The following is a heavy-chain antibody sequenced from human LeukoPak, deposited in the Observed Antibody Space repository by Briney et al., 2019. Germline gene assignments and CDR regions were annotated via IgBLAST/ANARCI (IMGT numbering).Heavy chain of an antibody. CDR2: ISWDGGST. D-gene: IGHD3-10*01. V-gene: IGHV3-43*01. J-gene: IGHJ4*02. Sequence: GGSLRLSCAASGFTFDDYTMHWVRQAPGKGLEWVSLISWDGGSTYYADSVKGRFTISRDNSKNSLYLQMNSLRTEDTALYYCAKALRTMVRGVLFDYWGQGTLVTVSS. CDR3: AKALRTMVRGVLFDY. CDR1: GFTFDDYT.